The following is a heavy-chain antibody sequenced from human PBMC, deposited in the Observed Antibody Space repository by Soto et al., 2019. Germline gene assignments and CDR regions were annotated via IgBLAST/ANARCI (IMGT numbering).Heavy chain of an antibody. CDR2: ISSNGGST. CDR1: GFTFSSYA. Sequence: EVQLVESGGGLVQPGGSLRLSCAASGFTFSSYAMHWVRQAPGKGLEYVSAISSNGGSTYYANSVKGRFTISRDNSKNTLYLQMGSLRAEDMAVYYCAIALGYASWFDPWGQGTLVTVSS. V-gene: IGHV3-64*01. CDR3: AIALGYASWFDP. D-gene: IGHD2-2*01. J-gene: IGHJ5*02.